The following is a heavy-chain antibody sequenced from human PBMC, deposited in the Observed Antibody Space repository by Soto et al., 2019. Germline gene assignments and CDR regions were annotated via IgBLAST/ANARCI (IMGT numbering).Heavy chain of an antibody. J-gene: IGHJ4*02. CDR3: ARVDPSDDSSGYQYSFDY. CDR1: GGSISSSNW. D-gene: IGHD3-22*01. V-gene: IGHV4-4*02. CDR2: IYHSGST. Sequence: QVQLQESGPGLVKPSGTLSLTCAVSGGSISSSNWWSWVRQPPGKGLEWIGEIYHSGSTNYNPSLTCRVTISVDKSKNQFSLKLSSVTAADTAVYYCARVDPSDDSSGYQYSFDYWGQGTLVTVSS.